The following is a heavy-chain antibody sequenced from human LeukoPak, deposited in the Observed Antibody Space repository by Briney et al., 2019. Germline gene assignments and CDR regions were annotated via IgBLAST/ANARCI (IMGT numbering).Heavy chain of an antibody. CDR3: ARNWWDYSDNGDYHPGP. D-gene: IGHD4-17*01. CDR2: IAYDGSGK. V-gene: IGHV3-30-3*01. Sequence: GGSLRLSCAASGFAFRNYAMHWVRQAPGKGLEWVAGIAYDGSGKHYADSVRGRVTISRDNSKNTLDLQMNSLRAEDTAVYYCARNWWDYSDNGDYHPGPWGQGTTVTVAS. J-gene: IGHJ6*02. CDR1: GFAFRNYA.